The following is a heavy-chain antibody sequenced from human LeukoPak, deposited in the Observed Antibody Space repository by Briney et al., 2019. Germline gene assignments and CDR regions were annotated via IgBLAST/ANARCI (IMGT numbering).Heavy chain of an antibody. CDR2: IYSSGSA. CDR1: GASINNNF. Sequence: PSETLSLTCTVSGASINNNFWTWIRQPPGKGLEWIGYIYSSGSANYNPSLKSRVIISGDTSKNQISLNLTSVTAADTAVYYCARHSGGYDDRLDYWGQGTLVTVSS. CDR3: ARHSGGYDDRLDY. J-gene: IGHJ4*02. V-gene: IGHV4-59*08. D-gene: IGHD5-12*01.